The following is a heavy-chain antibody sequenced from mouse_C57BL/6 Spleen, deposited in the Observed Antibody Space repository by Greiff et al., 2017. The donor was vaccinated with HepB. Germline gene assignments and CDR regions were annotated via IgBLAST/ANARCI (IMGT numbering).Heavy chain of an antibody. CDR2: IHPNSGST. D-gene: IGHD3-2*02. Sequence: QVQLQQSGAELVKPGASVKLSCKASGYTFTSYWMHWVKQRPGQGLEWIGMIHPNSGSTNYNEKFKSKATLTVDKSSSTAYMQLSSLTSEDSAVYYCARIRGLGAMDYWGQGTSVTVSS. V-gene: IGHV1-64*01. CDR3: ARIRGLGAMDY. CDR1: GYTFTSYW. J-gene: IGHJ4*01.